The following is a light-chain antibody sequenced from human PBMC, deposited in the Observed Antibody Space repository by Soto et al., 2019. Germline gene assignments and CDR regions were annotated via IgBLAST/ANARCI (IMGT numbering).Light chain of an antibody. CDR3: CSYASSSTYV. J-gene: IGLJ1*01. Sequence: QSALTQPASVSGSPGQSITISCTGTSSDVGNYNLVSWYQHDPGKAPKLLIYEGSKRPSGVSDRFSGSKSGNTASLTISGLHAEDEADYYCCSYASSSTYVFGPGTKVTVL. CDR1: SSDVGNYNL. CDR2: EGS. V-gene: IGLV2-23*01.